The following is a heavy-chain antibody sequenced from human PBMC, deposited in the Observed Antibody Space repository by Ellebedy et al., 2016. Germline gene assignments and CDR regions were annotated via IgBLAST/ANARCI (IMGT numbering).Heavy chain of an antibody. Sequence: GGSLRLSCAASGFTFSNHWMYWVRQAAGKGLEWVANIKPDGSQKNYVDSVKGRFTISRDNAKNSLYLQMNSLRVEDTAVYYCARDFDYWGQGTLVTVSS. CDR3: ARDFDY. CDR1: GFTFSNHW. V-gene: IGHV3-7*01. CDR2: IKPDGSQK. J-gene: IGHJ4*02.